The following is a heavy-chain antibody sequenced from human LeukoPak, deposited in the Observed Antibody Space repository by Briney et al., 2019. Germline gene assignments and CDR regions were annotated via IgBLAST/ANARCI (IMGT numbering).Heavy chain of an antibody. CDR3: ARGDIAMVDYYYYMDV. D-gene: IGHD5-18*01. V-gene: IGHV3-21*01. J-gene: IGHJ6*03. Sequence: GGSLRLSCAASGFTFSNYIMNWVRQAPGKGLEWVSSISSSGSYIYYADSVKGRFTISRDNAKNSLYLQMNSLRAEDMAVYYCARGDIAMVDYYYYMDVWGKGTTVTISS. CDR1: GFTFSNYI. CDR2: ISSSGSYI.